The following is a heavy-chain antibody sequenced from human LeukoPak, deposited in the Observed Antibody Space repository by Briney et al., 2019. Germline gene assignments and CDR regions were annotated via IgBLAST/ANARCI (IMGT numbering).Heavy chain of an antibody. V-gene: IGHV3-23*01. D-gene: IGHD3-22*01. CDR2: IGGSGVIT. CDR1: GFTFSSYA. Sequence: PGGSLRLSCAASGFTFSSYAMRWVRQAPGKGLEWVSAIGGSGVITYYADSVKGRFTISRDNPKNTLYLQINSLRAEDTAVYYCTKGRGGGYYFDYWGQGTLVTVSS. CDR3: TKGRGGGYYFDY. J-gene: IGHJ4*02.